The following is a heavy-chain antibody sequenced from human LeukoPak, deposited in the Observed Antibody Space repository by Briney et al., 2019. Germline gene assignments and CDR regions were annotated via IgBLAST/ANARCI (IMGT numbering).Heavy chain of an antibody. D-gene: IGHD5-12*01. CDR1: GYTVTGYY. V-gene: IGHV1-2*06. CDR2: INPNSGGT. CDR3: ARGPDIVATMGAFDI. Sequence: ASVKVSCKASGYTVTGYYMHWVRQAPGQGLEWMGRINPNSGGTNYAQKFQGRVTMTRDTSISTAYMELSRLRSDDTAVYYCARGPDIVATMGAFDIWGQGTMVTVSS. J-gene: IGHJ3*02.